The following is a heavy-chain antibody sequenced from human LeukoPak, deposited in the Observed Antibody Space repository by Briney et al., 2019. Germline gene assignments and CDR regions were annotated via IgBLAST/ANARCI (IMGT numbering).Heavy chain of an antibody. CDR2: ISSSGSTI. D-gene: IGHD5-18*01. V-gene: IGHV3-48*03. J-gene: IGHJ4*02. Sequence: PGGSLRLSCAASGFTFSNYEMNWVRQAPGKGLEWVSYISSSGSTIYYADSVKGRFTISRDNAKNSLYLQMNSLRAKDTAVYYCARDDSYGLDYWGQGTRVTVSS. CDR1: GFTFSNYE. CDR3: ARDDSYGLDY.